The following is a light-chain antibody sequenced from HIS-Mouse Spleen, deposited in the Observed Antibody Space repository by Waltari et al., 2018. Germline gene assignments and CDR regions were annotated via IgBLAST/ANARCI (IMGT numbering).Light chain of an antibody. CDR3: QQYYSTLTWT. CDR2: WAS. V-gene: IGKV4-1*01. CDR1: QRVLYSSNNQNY. Sequence: DIVMTQSPDSLAVSLGERATINCKSSQRVLYSSNNQNYLAWYQQKPGQPPTLLIYWASTRESGVPDRFSGSGSGTDFTLTISSLQAEDVAVYYCQQYYSTLTWTFGQGTKVEIK. J-gene: IGKJ1*01.